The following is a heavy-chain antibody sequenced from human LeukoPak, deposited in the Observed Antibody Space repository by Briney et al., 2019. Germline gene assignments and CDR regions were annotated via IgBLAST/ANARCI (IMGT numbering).Heavy chain of an antibody. Sequence: GGSLRRSCAASGFTFSTYAMSWVRQAPGKGLEWVSVISGSGSSTYSADSVKGRFTISRDNSKNMLYLQMNSLRAEDTAVYYCAKEMATIRAFDFWGQGTMVTVSS. CDR2: ISGSGSST. V-gene: IGHV3-23*01. D-gene: IGHD5-24*01. CDR1: GFTFSTYA. CDR3: AKEMATIRAFDF. J-gene: IGHJ3*01.